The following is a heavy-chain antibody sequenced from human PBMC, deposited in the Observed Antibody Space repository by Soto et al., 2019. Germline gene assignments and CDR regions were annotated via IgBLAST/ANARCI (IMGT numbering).Heavy chain of an antibody. V-gene: IGHV3-11*06. Sequence: GGSLRLSCAASGFTFSEYYMSWIRQAPGKGLEWLSYISSDSTYTRYADSVKGRFTISRDNAKKSLYLQMNSLRAEDTAVYYCARDPYSNDDFVDDWGQGTLVTVSS. D-gene: IGHD1-1*01. J-gene: IGHJ4*02. CDR1: GFTFSEYY. CDR2: ISSDSTYT. CDR3: ARDPYSNDDFVDD.